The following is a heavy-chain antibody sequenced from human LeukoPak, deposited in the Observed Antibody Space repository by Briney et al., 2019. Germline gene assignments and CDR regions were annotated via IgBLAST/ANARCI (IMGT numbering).Heavy chain of an antibody. CDR1: GFTFNIHA. CDR2: ISGIGISI. V-gene: IGHV3-23*01. Sequence: GGSLRLSCAASGFTFNIHAMDWVRQAPGKGLEWVSSISGIGISIFYADSVKGRFTISRDNSKNTLYLQMNRLIAEDTAVYYCAKDMHGYDGPVDYWGRGTLVTVSS. D-gene: IGHD5-24*01. CDR3: AKDMHGYDGPVDY. J-gene: IGHJ4*02.